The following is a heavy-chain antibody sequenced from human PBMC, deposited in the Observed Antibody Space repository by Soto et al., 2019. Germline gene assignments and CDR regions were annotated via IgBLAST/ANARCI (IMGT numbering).Heavy chain of an antibody. D-gene: IGHD6-13*01. CDR3: TTDPLFRAIAATTAAVAGGNYYFDY. Sequence: PGGSLRLSCAASGFTFSNAWMSWVRQAPGKGLEWVGRIKSKTDGGTTDYAAPVKGRFTISRDDSKNTLYLQMNSLKTEDAAVYYCTTDPLFRAIAATTAAVAGGNYYFDYWGQGTLVTVSS. CDR2: IKSKTDGGTT. J-gene: IGHJ4*02. CDR1: GFTFSNAW. V-gene: IGHV3-15*01.